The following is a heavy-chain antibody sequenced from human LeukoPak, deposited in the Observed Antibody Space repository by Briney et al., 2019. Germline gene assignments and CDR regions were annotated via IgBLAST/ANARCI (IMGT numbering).Heavy chain of an antibody. D-gene: IGHD3-16*01. Sequence: PGGSLRLSCAASGFTFSSYEMNWVRQAPGKGLEWVSYISSSGSTIYYADSVKGRFTISRDNAKNSLYLQMNSLRAEDTAVYYFARQWGDVFDIWAKGKMVPVS. J-gene: IGHJ3*02. CDR3: ARQWGDVFDI. CDR2: ISSSGSTI. V-gene: IGHV3-48*03. CDR1: GFTFSSYE.